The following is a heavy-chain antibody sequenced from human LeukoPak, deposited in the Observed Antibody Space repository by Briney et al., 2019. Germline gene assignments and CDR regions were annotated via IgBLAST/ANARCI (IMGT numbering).Heavy chain of an antibody. J-gene: IGHJ3*01. CDR1: GFTFSSYE. CDR3: ARELGACSGGSCDAYGL. Sequence: PGGSLRLSCVASGFTFSSYEMNWVRQAPGKGVEWVSFISNSGSNRYYIASVKGRFTISRDNTKNALYLQMNSLRPEDTALYYCARELGACSGGSCDAYGLWGQGTMVTVSS. D-gene: IGHD2-15*01. V-gene: IGHV3-48*03. CDR2: ISNSGSNR.